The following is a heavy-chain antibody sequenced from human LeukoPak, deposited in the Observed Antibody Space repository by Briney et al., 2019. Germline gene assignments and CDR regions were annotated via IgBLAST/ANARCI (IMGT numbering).Heavy chain of an antibody. CDR2: ISSSSSYI. D-gene: IGHD6-6*01. CDR1: GFTFSSYS. CDR3: ARSFMARLDY. V-gene: IGHV3-21*01. Sequence: PGGSLRLSCAASGFTFSSYSMNWVRQAPGKGLEGVSSISSSSSYIYYADSVKGRFTISRDNAKNSLYLQMNSLRAEDTAVYYCARSFMARLDYWGQGTLVTVSS. J-gene: IGHJ4*02.